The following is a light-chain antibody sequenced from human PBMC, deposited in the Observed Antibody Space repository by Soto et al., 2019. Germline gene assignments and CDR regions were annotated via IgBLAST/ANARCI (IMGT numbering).Light chain of an antibody. CDR2: SSN. V-gene: IGLV8-61*01. CDR1: SGSVSSNYY. Sequence: QTVVTQEPSLSVSPGGTVTLTCALTSGSVSSNYYPSWYQQTPGQPPRTLMYSSNNRFFGVPDRFSGSILGNKAALTITGAQADDEADYYCVLYMGGGLWLFGGGTKADRP. CDR3: VLYMGGGLWL. J-gene: IGLJ3*02.